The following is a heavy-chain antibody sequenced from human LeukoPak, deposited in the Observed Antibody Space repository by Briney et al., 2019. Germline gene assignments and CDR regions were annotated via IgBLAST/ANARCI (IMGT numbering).Heavy chain of an antibody. D-gene: IGHD3-3*01. Sequence: GESLRLSCAASGFSFTTYWMSWVRQAPGKGLEWVANINQDGTEKYYVDSVKGRFTISRDNAKNSLYLQMNSLRVEDTAVYYCARARWSTGYYFDYWGQGTLVTVSS. CDR2: INQDGTEK. CDR3: ARARWSTGYYFDY. CDR1: GFSFTTYW. J-gene: IGHJ4*02. V-gene: IGHV3-7*04.